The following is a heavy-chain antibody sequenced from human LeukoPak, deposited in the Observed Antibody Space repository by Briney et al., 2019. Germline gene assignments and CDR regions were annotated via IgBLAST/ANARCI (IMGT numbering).Heavy chain of an antibody. CDR3: ASRGSNDY. V-gene: IGHV3-48*01. Sequence: PGGSLRLSCAASGFTFSSYSMNWVRQAPGKGLEWVSYISSSSSTIYYADSVKGRFTISRDNAKNSLYLQMNSLRAEDAAVYYCASRGSNDYWGQGTLVTVSS. CDR2: ISSSSSTI. J-gene: IGHJ4*02. CDR1: GFTFSSYS.